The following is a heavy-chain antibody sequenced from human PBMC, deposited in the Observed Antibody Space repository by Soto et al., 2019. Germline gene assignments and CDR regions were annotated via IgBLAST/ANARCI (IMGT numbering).Heavy chain of an antibody. V-gene: IGHV4-4*02. CDR3: ARAAAGGYSAYEVFDY. CDR2: IYHSGST. CDR1: GGSISSSNW. Sequence: QVQLQESGPGLVKPSGTLSLTCAVSGGSISSSNWWSWVRQPPGKGLEWIGEIYHSGSTNYNPSLKSRVTISVDNSKNQFSLKLSSVSASVSAVYYGARAAAGGYSAYEVFDYWGQGTLVTVSS. J-gene: IGHJ4*02. D-gene: IGHD5-12*01.